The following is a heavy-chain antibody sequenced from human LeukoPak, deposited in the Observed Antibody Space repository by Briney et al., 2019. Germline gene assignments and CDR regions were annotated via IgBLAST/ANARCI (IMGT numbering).Heavy chain of an antibody. D-gene: IGHD3-10*01. CDR2: MNPKSAHT. V-gene: IGHV1-8*01. CDR3: TRGPSYHSKWVGGMWFDP. Sequence: VASVKVSCKASGYTFTSYDIHWVRQASGHGLEWMGWMNPKSAHTGLAQRFQGRVTLTRNTSISTAYMELSSLTSEDTAMYYCTRGPSYHSKWVGGMWFDPWGQGTLVIVSS. CDR1: GYTFTSYD. J-gene: IGHJ5*02.